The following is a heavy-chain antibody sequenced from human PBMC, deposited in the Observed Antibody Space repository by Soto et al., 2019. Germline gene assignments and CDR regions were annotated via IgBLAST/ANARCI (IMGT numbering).Heavy chain of an antibody. J-gene: IGHJ6*02. CDR3: ARSQGSSTSLEIYDYYYYGIDV. D-gene: IGHD2-2*01. CDR2: IIPISGTA. V-gene: IGHV1-69*01. CDR1: GGTFSSYA. Sequence: QVQLVQSGAEVKKPRSSVKVSCKASGGTFSSYAISWVRQAPGQGLEWMGGIIPISGTANYAQKFQGRVMITADESTITAYMEPSRLRSEATAVYYCARSQGSSTSLEIYDYYYYGIDVWGQGTTVTVSS.